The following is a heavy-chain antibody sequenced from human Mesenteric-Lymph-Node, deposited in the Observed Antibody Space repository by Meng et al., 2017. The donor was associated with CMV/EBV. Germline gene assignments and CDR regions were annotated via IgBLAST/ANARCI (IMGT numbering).Heavy chain of an antibody. CDR3: AKEGGFYYGSGSYLDS. CDR1: GFTFSSYA. Sequence: GESLKISCAASGFTFSSYAMSWVRQAPGKGLEWVSSITGSAISTYYADSLKGHFTISRDNSKNTLYLQVKSLRAEDSAIYYCAKEGGFYYGSGSYLDSWGHGTLVTVSS. CDR2: ITGSAIST. D-gene: IGHD3-10*01. J-gene: IGHJ5*01. V-gene: IGHV3-23*01.